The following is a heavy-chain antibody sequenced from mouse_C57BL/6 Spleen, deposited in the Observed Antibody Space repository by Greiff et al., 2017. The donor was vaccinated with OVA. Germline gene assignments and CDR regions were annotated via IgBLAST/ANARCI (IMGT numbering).Heavy chain of an antibody. CDR1: GYTFTDYE. J-gene: IGHJ1*03. CDR3: TRVTTVVEGWYFDV. CDR2: IDPETGGT. V-gene: IGHV1-15*01. D-gene: IGHD1-1*01. Sequence: QVQLQQSGAELVRPGASVTLSCKASGYTFTDYEMHWVKQTPVHGLEWIGAIDPETGGTAYNQKFNGKAILTADKSSSTAYMELRSLTSEDSAVYYCTRVTTVVEGWYFDVWGTGTTVTVSS.